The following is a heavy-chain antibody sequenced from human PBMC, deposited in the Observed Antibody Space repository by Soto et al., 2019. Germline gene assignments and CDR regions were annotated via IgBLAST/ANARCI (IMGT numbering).Heavy chain of an antibody. CDR1: GGSFSGYY. CDR3: ARGPPRYSSSWYVRGPFDY. Sequence: SETLSLTCAVYGGSFSGYYWSWIRQPPGKGLEWIGEINHSGSTNYNPSLKSRVTISVDTSKNQFSLKLSSVTAADTAVYYCARGPPRYSSSWYVRGPFDYWGQGTLVTVPQ. J-gene: IGHJ4*02. CDR2: INHSGST. D-gene: IGHD6-13*01. V-gene: IGHV4-34*01.